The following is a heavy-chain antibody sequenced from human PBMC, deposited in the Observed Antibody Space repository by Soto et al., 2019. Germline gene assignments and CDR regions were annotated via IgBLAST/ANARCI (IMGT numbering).Heavy chain of an antibody. Sequence: EVQLVESGGGLVQPGRSLRLSCAASGFTFDDYAMHWVRQAPGKGLQWVSGISWNRGTIGYADSVKGRFTISRDNAKNSLYLQMNSLRPEDTALYYCVKDTGGSFGYYGMDVWGRGTTVTVSS. CDR3: VKDTGGSFGYYGMDV. V-gene: IGHV3-9*01. CDR1: GFTFDDYA. CDR2: ISWNRGTI. J-gene: IGHJ6*02. D-gene: IGHD1-26*01.